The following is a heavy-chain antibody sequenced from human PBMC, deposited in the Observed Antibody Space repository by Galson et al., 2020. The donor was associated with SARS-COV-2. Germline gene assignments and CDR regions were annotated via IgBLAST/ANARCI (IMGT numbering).Heavy chain of an antibody. V-gene: IGHV1-3*01. CDR3: ARGDFYYDSSGWLCDYYYYMDF. CDR1: GYTFTSYA. Sequence: ASVKVSCKASGYTFTSYAMHWVRQHPGQRLAWMGWINAGNGNTKYSQKFQGRVTITRDTSASTAYMELSSLRSEDTAVYYCARGDFYYDSSGWLCDYYYYMDFWGKGTSVTVSS. J-gene: IGHJ6*03. CDR2: INAGNGNT. D-gene: IGHD3-22*01.